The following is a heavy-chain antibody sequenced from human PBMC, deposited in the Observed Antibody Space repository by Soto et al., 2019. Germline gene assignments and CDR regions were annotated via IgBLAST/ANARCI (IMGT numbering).Heavy chain of an antibody. J-gene: IGHJ6*02. D-gene: IGHD1-1*01. V-gene: IGHV4-59*10. Sequence: SETLSLTCAVSGGSISGFFWTWVRQPPGMPLEGLGHVSASGSTVYNPSLQSRLTLSLDVSKNRFSLELTSVTTADTATYFCARGGSTHYYYGLDVWGQGTTVTVSS. CDR3: ARGGSTHYYYGLDV. CDR1: GGSISGFF. CDR2: VSASGST.